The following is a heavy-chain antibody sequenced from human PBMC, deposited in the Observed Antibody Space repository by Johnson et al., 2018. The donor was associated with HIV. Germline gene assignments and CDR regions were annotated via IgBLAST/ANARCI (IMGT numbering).Heavy chain of an antibody. CDR1: GFTVSSNY. CDR2: IYSGGST. Sequence: VQLVESGGGLIQPGGSLRLSCAASGFTVSSNYMSWVRQAPGKGLEWVSVIYSGGSTYYADSVKGRFTISRDNSKNTLYQQMNSLRAEDTAVYYCAREGEWELLPGAFDIWGQGTMVTVSS. CDR3: AREGEWELLPGAFDI. J-gene: IGHJ3*02. V-gene: IGHV3-66*01. D-gene: IGHD1-26*01.